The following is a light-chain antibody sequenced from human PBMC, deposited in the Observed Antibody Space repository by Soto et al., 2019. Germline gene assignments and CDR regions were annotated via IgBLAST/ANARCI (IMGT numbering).Light chain of an antibody. CDR2: GNS. V-gene: IGLV1-40*01. Sequence: QSVLTQPPSVSGAPGQRVTISCTGSSSNIGAGYDVHWYQQLPGTAPKLLIYGNSNRPSEVPDRFSGSKSGTSASLAITGLQAEDEAEYYCQSYDSSLSGWVFGGGTKVTVL. J-gene: IGLJ3*02. CDR1: SSNIGAGYD. CDR3: QSYDSSLSGWV.